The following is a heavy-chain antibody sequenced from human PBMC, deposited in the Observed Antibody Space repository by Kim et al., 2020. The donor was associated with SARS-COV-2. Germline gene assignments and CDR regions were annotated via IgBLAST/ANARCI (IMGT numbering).Heavy chain of an antibody. D-gene: IGHD2-2*02. Sequence: DSVKGRFTISRDNSKHTLCLQMNILRAEDTAMYYCAKGDCGSSTCYTTNYWGRGTLVTVSS. J-gene: IGHJ4*02. CDR3: AKGDCGSSTCYTTNY. V-gene: IGHV3-23*01.